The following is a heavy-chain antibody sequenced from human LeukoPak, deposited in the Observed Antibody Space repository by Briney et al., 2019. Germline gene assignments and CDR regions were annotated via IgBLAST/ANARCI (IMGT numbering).Heavy chain of an antibody. V-gene: IGHV4-61*01. J-gene: IGHJ4*02. CDR2: IYYSGST. CDR3: ARDKGAYSYGLFDY. Sequence: PSETLSLTCTVSGGSISSSSYYWGWIRQPPGKGLEWIGYIYYSGSTNYNPSLKSRVTISVDTSKNQFSLKLSSVTAADTAVYYCARDKGAYSYGLFDYWGQGTLVTVSS. CDR1: GGSISSSSYY. D-gene: IGHD5-18*01.